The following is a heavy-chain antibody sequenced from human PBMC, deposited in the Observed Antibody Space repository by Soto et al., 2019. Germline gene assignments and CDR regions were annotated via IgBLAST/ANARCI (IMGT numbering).Heavy chain of an antibody. Sequence: QVQLVESGGGVVQPGASLTLSCEASGFTFRNYGMHWVRQAPGKGLEWVAVVSYDGSNKLYAGSVKGRFTISRDNAKNSLYLQMDSLTAEDTGVYYCTRDGGEIIPAAIGGGYGMDVWGQGTTVTVSS. D-gene: IGHD2-2*01. CDR1: GFTFRNYG. J-gene: IGHJ6*02. CDR2: VSYDGSNK. V-gene: IGHV3-30*03. CDR3: TRDGGEIIPAAIGGGYGMDV.